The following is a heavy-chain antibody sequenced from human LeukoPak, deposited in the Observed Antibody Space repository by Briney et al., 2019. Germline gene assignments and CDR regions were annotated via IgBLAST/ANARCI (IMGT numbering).Heavy chain of an antibody. CDR2: IYYSGST. J-gene: IGHJ4*02. D-gene: IGHD6-19*01. CDR3: AKDRAVAGTLNLDY. V-gene: IGHV4-39*07. CDR1: GFTFSSYA. Sequence: GSLRLSCVVSGFTFSSYAMSWVRQPPGKGLEWIGSIYYSGSTYYNPSLKSRVTISVDTSKNQFSLKLSSVTAADTAVYYCAKDRAVAGTLNLDYWGQGTLVTVSS.